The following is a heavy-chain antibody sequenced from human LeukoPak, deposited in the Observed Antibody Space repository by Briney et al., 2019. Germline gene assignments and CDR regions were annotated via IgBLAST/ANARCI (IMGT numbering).Heavy chain of an antibody. V-gene: IGHV3-66*01. J-gene: IGHJ4*02. D-gene: IGHD5-18*01. CDR3: ARGPSPGYNYVVDY. Sequence: GGSLRLSCAASGFTVSSNYMSWVRQAPGKGLEWVSVIYSGGSTYYADSVKGRFTISRDNSKNTLYLQMNSLRAEDTAVYYCARGPSPGYNYVVDYWGQGTLVTVSS. CDR2: IYSGGST. CDR1: GFTVSSNY.